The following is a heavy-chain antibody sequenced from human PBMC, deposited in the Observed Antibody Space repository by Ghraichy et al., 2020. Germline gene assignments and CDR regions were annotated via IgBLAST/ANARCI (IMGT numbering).Heavy chain of an antibody. CDR3: ARDPPNY. Sequence: SETLSLTCTVSGYSITSGAHWGWFRQPPGKGLEWLGCIHHTGSTYYNPSLNSRVTISLDTYKNQFSLNLNSVTAADTAVYYCARDPPNYWGQGTLVTVSS. CDR1: GYSITSGAH. V-gene: IGHV4-38-2*02. CDR2: IHHTGST. J-gene: IGHJ4*02.